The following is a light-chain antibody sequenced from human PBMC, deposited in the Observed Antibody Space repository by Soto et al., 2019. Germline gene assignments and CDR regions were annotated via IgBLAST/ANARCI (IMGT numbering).Light chain of an antibody. CDR2: GNI. CDR3: QSYESSVTGSPV. Sequence: QPVLTQPPSVSGAPGQRVTISCTGAGSNIGAGYAVHWYQQLPGTAPKLLIYGNINRPSGVPDRFFGSKSGSSASLTINGLQAEDEGDYYCQSYESSVTGSPVFAGGTQVTVL. CDR1: GSNIGAGYA. J-gene: IGLJ3*02. V-gene: IGLV1-40*01.